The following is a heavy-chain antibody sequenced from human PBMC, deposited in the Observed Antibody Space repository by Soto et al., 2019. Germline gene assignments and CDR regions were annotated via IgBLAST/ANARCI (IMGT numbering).Heavy chain of an antibody. Sequence: QVQLQESGPGLVKPSGTLSLTCAVSGGSISSSNWWSWVRQPRGKGREWIGEIDHSGSTNYNPSLKSRVSLSVDKSKNQFSLKMSSVTDADTAVYYWARDGYGGNSGAFDIWGQGTMVTVSS. CDR1: GGSISSSNW. CDR3: ARDGYGGNSGAFDI. D-gene: IGHD4-17*01. V-gene: IGHV4-4*02. CDR2: IDHSGST. J-gene: IGHJ3*02.